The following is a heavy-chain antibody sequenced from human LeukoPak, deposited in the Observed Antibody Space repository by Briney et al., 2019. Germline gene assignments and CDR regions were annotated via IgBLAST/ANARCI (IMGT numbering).Heavy chain of an antibody. V-gene: IGHV3-23*01. CDR1: GFTFSNYA. Sequence: GGSLRLSCATSGFTFSNYAMNWVRQAPGKGLEWVSAISGSGGSTYYADSVKGRFTISRDNSKNTLYLQMNSLRAEDTAVYYCAKDLNLRYFDYWGQGTLVTVSS. J-gene: IGHJ4*02. CDR2: ISGSGGST. CDR3: AKDLNLRYFDY. D-gene: IGHD1-7*01.